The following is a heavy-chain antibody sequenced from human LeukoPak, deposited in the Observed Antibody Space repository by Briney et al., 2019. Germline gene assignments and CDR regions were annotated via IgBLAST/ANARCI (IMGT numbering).Heavy chain of an antibody. CDR1: GFTFSNAW. V-gene: IGHV3-15*01. D-gene: IGHD5-12*01. CDR2: IKSKTDGGTT. CDR3: ARDRGYTQDY. Sequence: GGSLRLSCAASGFTFSNAWMSWVRQAPGKGLEWVGRIKSKTDGGTTDCAAPVRGRFTISRDDSKNTLYLQMNSLKTEDTAVYYCARDRGYTQDYWGQGTLVTVSS. J-gene: IGHJ4*02.